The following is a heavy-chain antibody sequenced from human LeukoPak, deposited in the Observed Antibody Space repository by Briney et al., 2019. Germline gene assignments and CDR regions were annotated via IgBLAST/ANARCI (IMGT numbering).Heavy chain of an antibody. CDR3: ARGQIYDYWTPVSWKFDL. CDR2: VYTTGAGST. D-gene: IGHD3-3*01. CDR1: GFSITSGYF. J-gene: IGHJ2*01. Sequence: SETLSLTCTASGFSITSGYFWGWIRQPPGKGLEWIGNVYTTGAGSTYHNPSLKSRVTVSSNTSKNQVSLKLNSVTAADTAVYYCARGQIYDYWTPVSWKFDLWGRGTLVTVSS. V-gene: IGHV4-38-2*02.